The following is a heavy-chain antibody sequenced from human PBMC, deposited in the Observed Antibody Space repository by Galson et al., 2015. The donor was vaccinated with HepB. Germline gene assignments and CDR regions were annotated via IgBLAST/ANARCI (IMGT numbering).Heavy chain of an antibody. CDR1: GFTFSSYN. D-gene: IGHD3-10*01. V-gene: IGHV3-48*01. CDR3: ARDGTSMVRGANVGIDY. Sequence: SLRLSCAASGFTFSSYNMNWVRQAPGKGLEWVAYISSSDNTIYYADSVKGRFTISRDNAKNSLYLQMNSLRAEDTALYYCARDGTSMVRGANVGIDYWGQGTLVAVSS. J-gene: IGHJ4*02. CDR2: ISSSDNTI.